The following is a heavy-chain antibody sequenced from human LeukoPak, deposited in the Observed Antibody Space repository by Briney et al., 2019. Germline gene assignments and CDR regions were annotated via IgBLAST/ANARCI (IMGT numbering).Heavy chain of an antibody. J-gene: IGHJ4*02. CDR2: ISSSSSTI. CDR3: ARVAYYGGEFWY. CDR1: GFTFSSYS. V-gene: IGHV3-48*01. Sequence: GGSLRLSCAASGFTFSSYSMNWVRQAPGKGLERVSYISSSSSTIYYADSVKGRFTISRDNAKNSLYLQMSSLRAEDTAVYYCARVAYYGGEFWYWGQGTLVTVSS. D-gene: IGHD3-10*01.